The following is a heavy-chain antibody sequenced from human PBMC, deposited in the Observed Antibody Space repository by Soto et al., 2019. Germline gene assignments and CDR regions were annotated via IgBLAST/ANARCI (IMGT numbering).Heavy chain of an antibody. CDR1: GGSFSGYY. CDR3: ARAQGARWFDP. D-gene: IGHD3-16*01. V-gene: IGHV4-34*01. J-gene: IGHJ5*02. CDR2: INHSGST. Sequence: QVQLQQWGAGLLKPSETLSLTCAVYGGSFSGYYWSWIRQPPGKGLEWIGEINHSGSTNCNPSLKSRVTISVDTSKNQFSLKLSSVTAADTAVYYCARAQGARWFDPWGQGTLVTVSS.